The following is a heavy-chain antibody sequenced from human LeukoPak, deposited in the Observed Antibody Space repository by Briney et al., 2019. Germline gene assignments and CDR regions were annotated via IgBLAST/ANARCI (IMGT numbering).Heavy chain of an antibody. V-gene: IGHV1-69*05. CDR1: GGTFSSYA. J-gene: IGHJ6*03. D-gene: IGHD3-22*01. CDR2: IIPIFGTA. Sequence: SVKVSCKASGGTFSSYAISWVRQAPGQGLEWMGRIIPIFGTANYAQKFQGRVTITTDESTSTAYMELSSLRSEDTAVYYCASGGYGYYYYMDVWGKGTTVTVSS. CDR3: ASGGYGYYYYMDV.